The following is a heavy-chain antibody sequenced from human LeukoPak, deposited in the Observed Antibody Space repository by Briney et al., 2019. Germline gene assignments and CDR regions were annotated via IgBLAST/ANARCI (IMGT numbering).Heavy chain of an antibody. V-gene: IGHV4-34*01. CDR3: ALTGDLGY. J-gene: IGHJ4*02. Sequence: PSETLSLTCAVYGESFSGYYWSWIRQPPGKGLEWIGEINHSGSTNYNPSLKSRVTISVDTSKNQFSLKLSSVTAADTAVYYCALTGDLGYWGQGTLVTVSS. CDR2: INHSGST. CDR1: GESFSGYY. D-gene: IGHD7-27*01.